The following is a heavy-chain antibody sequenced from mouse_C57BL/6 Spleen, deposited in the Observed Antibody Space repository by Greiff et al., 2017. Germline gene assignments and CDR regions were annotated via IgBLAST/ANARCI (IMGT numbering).Heavy chain of an antibody. V-gene: IGHV1-82*01. Sequence: QVQLQQSGPELVKPGASVKISCKASGYAFSSSWMNWVKQRPGKGLEWIGRIYPGDGDTNYNGKFKGKATLTADKSSSTAYMQLSGLTSEDSAVYCCARSKGLYYGSSYGWYFDVWGTGTTVTVSS. J-gene: IGHJ1*03. CDR2: IYPGDGDT. CDR3: ARSKGLYYGSSYGWYFDV. D-gene: IGHD1-1*01. CDR1: GYAFSSSW.